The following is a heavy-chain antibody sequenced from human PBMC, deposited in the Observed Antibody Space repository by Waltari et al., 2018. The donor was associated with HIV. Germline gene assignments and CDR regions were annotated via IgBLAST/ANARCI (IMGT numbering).Heavy chain of an antibody. CDR1: GYTFTSYA. J-gene: IGHJ6*03. D-gene: IGHD2-15*01. CDR3: ARGDAVAATYYYYYMDV. V-gene: IGHV1-3*01. Sequence: QVQLVQSGAEVKKPGASVTVSCKASGYTFTSYAMHWVRPAPGQRLEWMGWINAGNGNTKYSQKFQGRVTITRDTSASTAYMELSSLRSEDTAVYYCARGDAVAATYYYYYMDVWGKGTTVTVSS. CDR2: INAGNGNT.